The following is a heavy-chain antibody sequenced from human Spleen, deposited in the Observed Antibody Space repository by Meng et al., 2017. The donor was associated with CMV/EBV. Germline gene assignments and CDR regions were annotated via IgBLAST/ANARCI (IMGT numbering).Heavy chain of an antibody. Sequence: ASVKVSCKASGYTFTDYYIHWVRQAPGQGLEWMGWISPNTGGTNYAQNFQSRVTMTRDTSISTAYMELTGLTFDDTAVYFCARTLRIALPGNHFDFWGQGTLVTVSS. J-gene: IGHJ4*02. D-gene: IGHD6-19*01. CDR2: ISPNTGGT. CDR3: ARTLRIALPGNHFDF. V-gene: IGHV1-2*02. CDR1: GYTFTDYY.